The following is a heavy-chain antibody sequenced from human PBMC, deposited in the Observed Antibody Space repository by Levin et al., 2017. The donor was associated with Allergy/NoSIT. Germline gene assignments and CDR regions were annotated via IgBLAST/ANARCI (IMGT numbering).Heavy chain of an antibody. Sequence: LSLTCAASGFTFSSYSMNWVRQAPGKGLEWVSYISSSSSTIYYADSVKGRFTISRDNAKNSLYLQMNSLRAEDTAVYYCARAIQGYYYYGMDVWGQGTTVTVSS. CDR2: ISSSSSTI. CDR3: ARAIQGYYYYGMDV. V-gene: IGHV3-48*01. J-gene: IGHJ6*02. CDR1: GFTFSSYS.